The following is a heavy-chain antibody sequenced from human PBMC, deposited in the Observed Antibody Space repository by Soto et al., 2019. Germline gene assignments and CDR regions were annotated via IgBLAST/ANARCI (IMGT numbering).Heavy chain of an antibody. D-gene: IGHD3-3*01. CDR2: ISYDGSNK. CDR1: GFTFSSYG. J-gene: IGHJ6*02. Sequence: GGSLRLSCAASGFTFSSYGMHWVRQAPGKGLEWVAVISYDGSNKYYADSVKGRFTISRDNSKNTLYLQMNSLRAEDTAVYYCAKASGGGYDFWGGYYSYYYYGMDVWGQGTTVTVSS. CDR3: AKASGGGYDFWGGYYSYYYYGMDV. V-gene: IGHV3-30*18.